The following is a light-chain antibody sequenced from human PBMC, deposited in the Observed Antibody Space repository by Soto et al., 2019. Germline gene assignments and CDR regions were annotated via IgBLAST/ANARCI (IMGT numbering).Light chain of an antibody. J-gene: IGKJ5*01. Sequence: EIVLTQSPATLSLSPGERATLSCRASQSLSSNFLAWYQQKPGQPPRLLIYDSSTRATGIPDRFSGSGSETDFSLTINRLEPEDFAVYFCQQYGSSPITFGQGTRLEIK. CDR2: DSS. CDR3: QQYGSSPIT. V-gene: IGKV3-20*01. CDR1: QSLSSNF.